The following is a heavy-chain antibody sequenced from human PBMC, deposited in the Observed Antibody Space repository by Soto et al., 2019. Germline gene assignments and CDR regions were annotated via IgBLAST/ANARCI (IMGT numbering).Heavy chain of an antibody. D-gene: IGHD2-2*01. CDR2: IIPIFGTA. Sequence: SVKVSCKASGGTFSSYAISWVRQAPGQGLEWMGGIIPIFGTANYAQKFQGRVTITADESTSTAYMELSSLRSEDTAVYYCARDLIFCSSTSCWNYNSSVMDVWGQGTTVTVSS. V-gene: IGHV1-69*13. J-gene: IGHJ6*02. CDR1: GGTFSSYA. CDR3: ARDLIFCSSTSCWNYNSSVMDV.